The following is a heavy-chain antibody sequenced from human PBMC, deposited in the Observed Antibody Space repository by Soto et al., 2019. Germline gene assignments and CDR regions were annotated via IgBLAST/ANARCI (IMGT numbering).Heavy chain of an antibody. CDR3: ARGQPYTGIYFAFDI. CDR2: IYSGGSR. V-gene: IGHV3-66*01. D-gene: IGHD1-26*01. J-gene: IGHJ3*02. CDR1: GFAVRTNY. Sequence: EVQLVESGGGLVQPGGSLRLSCVASGFAVRTNYMSWVRQAPGKGLEWLSIIYSGGSRDYADSVKDRFAISGDNSQNTLYLQMNSLRAEDTAVYYCARGQPYTGIYFAFDIWGQGTMVTVSS.